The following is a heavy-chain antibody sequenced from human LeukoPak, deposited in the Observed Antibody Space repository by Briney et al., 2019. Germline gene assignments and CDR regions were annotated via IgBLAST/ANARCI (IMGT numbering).Heavy chain of an antibody. CDR2: INHSGST. J-gene: IGHJ5*02. CDR1: GGSFSGYY. Sequence: SETLSLTCAVYGGSFSGYYWSWIRQPPGKGLVWIGEINHSGSTNYNPSLKSRVTISVDTSKNQFSLKLSSVTAADTAVYYCARGRDIVVVPAAMFDPWGQGTLVTVSS. CDR3: ARGRDIVVVPAAMFDP. D-gene: IGHD2-2*01. V-gene: IGHV4-34*01.